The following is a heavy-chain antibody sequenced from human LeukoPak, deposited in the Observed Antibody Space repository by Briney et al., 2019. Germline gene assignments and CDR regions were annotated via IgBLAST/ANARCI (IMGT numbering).Heavy chain of an antibody. CDR2: IWSDGTNQ. Sequence: AGGSLRLSCAASGFTFSHFGFHWVRQAPGKGLEWVAVIWSDGTNQYYGDSVKGRFIIYRDDSHNTVYLQMNSLRVEDTAVYYCAKDAQRGFDYSNSLEYWGQGSLVTVSS. V-gene: IGHV3-33*06. CDR3: AKDAQRGFDYSNSLEY. D-gene: IGHD4-11*01. CDR1: GFTFSHFG. J-gene: IGHJ4*02.